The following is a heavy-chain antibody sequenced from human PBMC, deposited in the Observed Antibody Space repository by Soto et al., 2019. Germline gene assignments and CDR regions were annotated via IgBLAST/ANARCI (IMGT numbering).Heavy chain of an antibody. V-gene: IGHV3-7*04. CDR2: IRQDGSEK. D-gene: IGHD2-2*01. Sequence: SLRLSCVGSGFTFSSNWMTWVRQAPGKGLEWLGNIRQDGSEKNYVDSVKGRFTISRDNAKNSLYLQMNSLRAEDTAVYYCAREIVVARGASYFDYWGPGTLVTVSS. CDR3: AREIVVARGASYFDY. CDR1: GFTFSSNW. J-gene: IGHJ4*02.